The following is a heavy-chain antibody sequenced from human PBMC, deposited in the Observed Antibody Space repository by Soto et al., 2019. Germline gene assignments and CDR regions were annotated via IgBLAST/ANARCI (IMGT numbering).Heavy chain of an antibody. CDR3: ARSRNSAVADSFDF. CDR2: ISRDGSHK. CDR1: GFSFRNYA. D-gene: IGHD1-26*01. Sequence: QVQAVESGGGVVQPGRSLRLSCAASGFSFRNYAIHWVRQAPGKGLEWVAVISRDGSHKYYLDSVKGRFTISRDNSKDTVNLLMNSLRDDDSAMYYCARSRNSAVADSFDFWGQGTLVTVSS. V-gene: IGHV3-30*04. J-gene: IGHJ4*02.